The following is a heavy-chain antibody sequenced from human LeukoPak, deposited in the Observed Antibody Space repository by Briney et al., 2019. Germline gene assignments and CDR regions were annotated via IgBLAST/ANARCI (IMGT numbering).Heavy chain of an antibody. CDR2: IYYSGST. Sequence: PSETLSLTCTVSGGSISSGDYYWSWIRQPPGKGLAWIGYIYYSGSTYYNPSLKSRVTISVDTSKNQFSLKLSSVTAADTAVYYCARERDFWSGYGSYYGMDVWGQGTTVTVSS. CDR1: GGSISSGDYY. J-gene: IGHJ6*02. V-gene: IGHV4-30-4*01. D-gene: IGHD3-3*01. CDR3: ARERDFWSGYGSYYGMDV.